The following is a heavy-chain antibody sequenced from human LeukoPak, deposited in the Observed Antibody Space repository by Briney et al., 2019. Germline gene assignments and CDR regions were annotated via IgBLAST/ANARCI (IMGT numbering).Heavy chain of an antibody. J-gene: IGHJ6*02. CDR2: ISYDGSNK. CDR1: GFTFSSYG. Sequence: PGGSLRLSCAASGFTFSSYGMHWVRQAPGKGLEWVAVISYDGSNKYYADSVKGRFTISRDNSKNTLYLRMNSLRAEDTAVYYCAKDLKNFLPSSMDVWGQGTTVTVSS. CDR3: AKDLKNFLPSSMDV. D-gene: IGHD2/OR15-2a*01. V-gene: IGHV3-30*18.